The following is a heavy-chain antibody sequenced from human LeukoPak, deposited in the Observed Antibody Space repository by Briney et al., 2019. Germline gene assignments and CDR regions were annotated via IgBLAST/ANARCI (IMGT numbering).Heavy chain of an antibody. CDR3: ARGWDIVLVVHAYMDV. CDR2: ISSSSSYI. CDR1: GFTFSSYS. J-gene: IGHJ6*03. V-gene: IGHV3-21*01. Sequence: GGSLRLSCAASGFTFSSYSMNWVRQAPGKGLEWVSSISSSSSYIYYADSVKGRFTISRDNAKNSLYLQMNSLRAEDTAVYYCARGWDIVLVVHAYMDVWGKGTTVTVSS. D-gene: IGHD2-8*02.